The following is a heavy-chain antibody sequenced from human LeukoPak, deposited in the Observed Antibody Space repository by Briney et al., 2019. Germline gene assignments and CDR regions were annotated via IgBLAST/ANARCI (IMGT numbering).Heavy chain of an antibody. D-gene: IGHD3-22*01. CDR2: IQYSGST. CDR3: ARYYDSSGYWSTPHFDY. Sequence: SETLSLTCTVSGDSVSGISFYWSWIRQPPGKGLQYIGYIQYSGSTNYNPSLKSRVAISVDTSKNQFSLKLSSVTAADTAVYYCARYYDSSGYWSTPHFDYWGQGTLVTVSS. V-gene: IGHV4-61*01. CDR1: GDSVSGISFY. J-gene: IGHJ4*02.